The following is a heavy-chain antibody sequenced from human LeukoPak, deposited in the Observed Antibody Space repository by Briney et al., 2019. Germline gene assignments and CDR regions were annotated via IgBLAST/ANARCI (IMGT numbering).Heavy chain of an antibody. D-gene: IGHD3-10*01. V-gene: IGHV4-59*01. CDR1: GDSISSYS. CDR2: IYYSGST. Sequence: SETLSLTCTVSGDSISSYSWNWIRQPPGRGLEWIGYIYYSGSTDYNPSLKSRVTISVDTSKNQFSLKLSSVTAADTAVYYCARGGYYGSGNDFRFDPWGQGTLVTVSS. J-gene: IGHJ5*02. CDR3: ARGGYYGSGNDFRFDP.